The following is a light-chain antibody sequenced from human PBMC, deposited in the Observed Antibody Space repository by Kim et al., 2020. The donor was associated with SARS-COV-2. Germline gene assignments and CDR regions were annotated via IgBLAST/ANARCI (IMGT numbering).Light chain of an antibody. J-gene: IGKJ2*01. CDR2: GAS. Sequence: DIQMTQSPSSLSASVGDRVTITCRASQSISTYLDWYQQKPGKATKLLIYGASNLPSEVPSRFSGSGSGTDFTLTISTLQPEDFGTDYCQQGYSTFGQGTKLEI. CDR1: QSISTY. CDR3: QQGYST. V-gene: IGKV1-39*01.